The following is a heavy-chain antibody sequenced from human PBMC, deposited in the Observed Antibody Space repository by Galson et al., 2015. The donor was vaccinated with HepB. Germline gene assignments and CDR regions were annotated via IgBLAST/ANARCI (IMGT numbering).Heavy chain of an antibody. CDR1: GGSFSGYY. J-gene: IGHJ5*02. Sequence: SETLSLTCAVYGGSFSGYYWSWIRQPPGKGLEWIGEINHSGSTNYNPSLKSRVTISVDTSKNQFSLKLSSVTAADTAVYYCARGRRTVTTYWFDPWGQGTLVTVSS. CDR3: ARGRRTVTTYWFDP. D-gene: IGHD4-17*01. CDR2: INHSGST. V-gene: IGHV4-34*01.